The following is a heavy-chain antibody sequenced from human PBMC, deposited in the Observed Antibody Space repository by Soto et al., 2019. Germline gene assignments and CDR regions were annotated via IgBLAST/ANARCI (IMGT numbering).Heavy chain of an antibody. V-gene: IGHV3-21*01. Sequence: GGSLRLSCAASGYTFSSYSMNWVRQAPGKGLEWVSSISSSSSYIYYADSVKGRFTISRDNAKNSLYLQMNCLRAEDTAVYYCARVLVAARRNYYYYYMDVWGKGTTVTVSS. D-gene: IGHD6-6*01. CDR3: ARVLVAARRNYYYYYMDV. J-gene: IGHJ6*03. CDR1: GYTFSSYS. CDR2: ISSSSSYI.